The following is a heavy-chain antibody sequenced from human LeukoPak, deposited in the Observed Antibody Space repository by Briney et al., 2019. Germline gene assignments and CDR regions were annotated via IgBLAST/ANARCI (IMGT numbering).Heavy chain of an antibody. CDR1: GFIFRTYW. J-gene: IGHJ6*03. CDR3: AKGSADSSGYYYSYSNYYMDV. CDR2: IKGDGTNT. D-gene: IGHD3-22*01. Sequence: TGGSLRLSCAASGFIFRTYWMHWVRQAPGKGLVWVSRIKGDGTNTNYADSVKGRFTISRDNSKNTLYLQMNSLRAEDTAVYFCAKGSADSSGYYYSYSNYYMDVWGKGTTVTVSS. V-gene: IGHV3-74*01.